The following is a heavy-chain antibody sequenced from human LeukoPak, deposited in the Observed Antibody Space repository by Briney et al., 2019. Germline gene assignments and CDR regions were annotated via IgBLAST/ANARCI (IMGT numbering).Heavy chain of an antibody. D-gene: IGHD2-21*02. CDR1: GFTFSSYE. Sequence: PGGSLRLSCAASGFTFSSYEMNWVRQAPGKGLEWVSYISSSGSTIYYADSVKGRFTISRDNAKNSLYLQMNSLRAEDTAVYYCARFFPCGRDCRPRDAFDLWGQGTMVTVSS. V-gene: IGHV3-48*03. CDR2: ISSSGSTI. J-gene: IGHJ3*01. CDR3: ARFFPCGRDCRPRDAFDL.